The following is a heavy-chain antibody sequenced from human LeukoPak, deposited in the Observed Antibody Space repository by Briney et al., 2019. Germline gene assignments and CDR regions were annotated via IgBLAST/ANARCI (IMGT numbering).Heavy chain of an antibody. CDR1: GYTFTGYN. V-gene: IGHV1-2*02. J-gene: IGHJ3*02. D-gene: IGHD2-21*01. CDR3: ASHPGVIKTYDAFDI. Sequence: ASVTVSFTASGYTFTGYNMHWVRQAPGQGHEWMGWINTNSGGTNYAQKFQGRVTMTRDTSITTAYMELSRLRSDDTAVYSCASHPGVIKTYDAFDIWGQGTMATVSS. CDR2: INTNSGGT.